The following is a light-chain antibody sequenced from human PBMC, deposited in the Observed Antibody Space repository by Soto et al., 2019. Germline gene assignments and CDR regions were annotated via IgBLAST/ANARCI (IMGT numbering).Light chain of an antibody. CDR3: ASWDDNLNGGV. CDR2: TAY. V-gene: IGLV1-44*01. CDR1: SSNIGTYT. Sequence: QSVLTQPPSASGTPGQRVTISCSGTSSNIGTYTVNWYQQLPGTAPTLLIYTAYQRPSGVPDRFSGSKSGTSASLAINGLHSEDVADYYCASWDDNLNGGVFGGRTRVTVL. J-gene: IGLJ3*02.